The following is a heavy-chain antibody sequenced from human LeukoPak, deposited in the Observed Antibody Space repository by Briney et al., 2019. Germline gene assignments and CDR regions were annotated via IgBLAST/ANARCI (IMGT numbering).Heavy chain of an antibody. CDR1: GGSISSYY. D-gene: IGHD3-16*01. J-gene: IGHJ6*02. CDR2: IYYSGST. Sequence: SSETLSLTCTVSGGSISSYYWSWIRQPPGKGLEWIGYIYYSGSTNYNPSLKSRVTISVDTSKNQFSLKLSSVTAADTAVYYCATSTYRLGEYYYYGMDVWGQGTTVTVSS. V-gene: IGHV4-59*01. CDR3: ATSTYRLGEYYYYGMDV.